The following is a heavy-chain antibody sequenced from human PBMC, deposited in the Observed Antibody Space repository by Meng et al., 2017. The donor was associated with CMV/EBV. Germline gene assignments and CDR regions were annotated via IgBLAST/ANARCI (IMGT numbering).Heavy chain of an antibody. J-gene: IGHJ4*02. Sequence: GESLKISCATSGFSFDTSAMHWVRQAPGKGLEWVAIISSDGNNQHYADSVKGRFAISRDKSKNTLYLQMKSLRAEDTAMYYCAKGAKDCGPFCYYTDFWGRGTLVTVSS. CDR3: AKGAKDCGPFCYYTDF. D-gene: IGHD2-21*01. CDR2: ISSDGNNQ. CDR1: GFSFDTSA. V-gene: IGHV3-33*03.